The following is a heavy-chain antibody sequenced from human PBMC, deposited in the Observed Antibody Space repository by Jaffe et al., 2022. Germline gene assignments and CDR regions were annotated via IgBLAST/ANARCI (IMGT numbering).Heavy chain of an antibody. D-gene: IGHD3-22*01. CDR3: ARDVLPANFHDSSGFYSHYVDF. J-gene: IGHJ4*02. CDR1: GYSFSSYY. V-gene: IGHV1-46*01. CDR2: INPSGDGT. Sequence: QVQLVQSGTEVKKPGASVKVSCKASGYSFSSYYMHWVRQAPGQGLEWMGIINPSGDGTSYALKFQGRVTMTRDTSTSTVYMELSSLRSEDTAVYYCARDVLPANFHDSSGFYSHYVDFWGQGTLVTVSS.